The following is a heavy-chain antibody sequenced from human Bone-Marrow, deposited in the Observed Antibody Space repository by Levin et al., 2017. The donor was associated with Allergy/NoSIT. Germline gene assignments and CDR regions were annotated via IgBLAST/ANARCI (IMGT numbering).Heavy chain of an antibody. J-gene: IGHJ4*02. D-gene: IGHD3-3*01. CDR1: GFTFSSYW. CDR2: INSDGSST. V-gene: IGHV3-74*01. CDR3: ARGRRITIFGVVTNLDY. Sequence: SCAASGFTFSSYWMHWVRQAPGKGLVWVSRINSDGSSTSYADSVKGRFTISRDNAKNTLYLQMNSLRAEDTAVYYCARGRRITIFGVVTNLDYWGQGTLVTVSS.